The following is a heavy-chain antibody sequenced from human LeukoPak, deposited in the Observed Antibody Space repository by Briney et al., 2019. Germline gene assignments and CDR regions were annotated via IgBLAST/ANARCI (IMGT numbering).Heavy chain of an antibody. CDR2: ISYDAKSS. CDR1: GFTLSSYG. V-gene: IGHV3-30*18. J-gene: IGHJ4*02. CDR3: AKDQISGDYVWGSYRYTGHFDY. D-gene: IGHD3-16*02. Sequence: GGSLRLSCVTSGFTLSSYGMHWVRQVPGKGLEWVAVISYDAKSSYHVDSVKGRFTISRDNSKNTLYLQMNSLRAEDTAVYYCAKDQISGDYVWGSYRYTGHFDYWGQGTLVTVSS.